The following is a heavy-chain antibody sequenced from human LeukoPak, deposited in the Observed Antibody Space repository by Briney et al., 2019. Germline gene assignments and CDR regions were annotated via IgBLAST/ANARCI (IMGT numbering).Heavy chain of an antibody. CDR1: GGTFSSYA. V-gene: IGHV1-69*13. CDR2: IVPIFGTA. Sequence: ASVKVSCKASGGTFSSYAISWVRQAPGQGLEWMGGIVPIFGTANYAQKFQGRVTITADESTSTAYMELSSLRSEDTAVYYCARGIAWDFYGGNVIYDYWGQGTLVTVSS. J-gene: IGHJ4*02. CDR3: ARGIAWDFYGGNVIYDY. D-gene: IGHD4-23*01.